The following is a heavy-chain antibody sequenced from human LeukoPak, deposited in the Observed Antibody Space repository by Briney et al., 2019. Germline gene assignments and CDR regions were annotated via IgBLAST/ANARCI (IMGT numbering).Heavy chain of an antibody. J-gene: IGHJ4*02. Sequence: PGGSLRLSCAASGFTFSSYWMSWVRQAPGKGLEWVANIKQDGSEKYYVDSVKGRFTISRDNAKNSLYLQMNSLRAEDTAVYYCARVVSIFGVVNLHVLDYWGQGTLVTVSS. CDR1: GFTFSSYW. V-gene: IGHV3-7*01. CDR2: IKQDGSEK. D-gene: IGHD3-3*01. CDR3: ARVVSIFGVVNLHVLDY.